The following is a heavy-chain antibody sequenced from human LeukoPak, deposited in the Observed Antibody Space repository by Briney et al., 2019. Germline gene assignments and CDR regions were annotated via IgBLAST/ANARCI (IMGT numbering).Heavy chain of an antibody. Sequence: PGGSLGPSCEASGFPFSSFSMNWVRQAPGKGLGWVSSISISSSYIYYAAPVKGRFTISRDNAENPLSLQMNSLGVEHTRVFCCGRDLRAGHHFDCWGQATLVTSP. V-gene: IGHV3-21*01. CDR1: GFPFSSFS. J-gene: IGHJ4*02. D-gene: IGHD3-10*01. CDR3: GRDLRAGHHFDC. CDR2: ISISSSYI.